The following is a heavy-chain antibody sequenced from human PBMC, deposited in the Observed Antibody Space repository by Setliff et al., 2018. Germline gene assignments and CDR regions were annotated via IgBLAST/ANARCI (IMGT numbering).Heavy chain of an antibody. CDR1: GYSFTSYW. D-gene: IGHD3-22*01. J-gene: IGHJ3*02. Sequence: GESLKISCKGSGYSFTSYWIGWVRQMPGKGLEWMGIIYPGDSDTRYSPSFQGQVTISADKSISTAYLQWSSLKASDTAMHYCARPDQRGYYLEGAFDIWGQGTMVTVSS. V-gene: IGHV5-51*01. CDR3: ARPDQRGYYLEGAFDI. CDR2: IYPGDSDT.